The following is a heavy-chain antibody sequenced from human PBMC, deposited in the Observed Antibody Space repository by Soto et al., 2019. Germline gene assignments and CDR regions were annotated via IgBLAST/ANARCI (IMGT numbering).Heavy chain of an antibody. J-gene: IGHJ4*02. D-gene: IGHD3-22*01. CDR3: ARIPHNYHDASGYTDY. Sequence: GGSLRLSCAASGFTFNTDSMNWVRQAPGKGLEWVSSSSSGSSYIYYGDSMKGRCTNYRDNAKNSLYLQMNSLRAEDTAVYFWARIPHNYHDASGYTDYWGQGTLVTVSS. CDR1: GFTFNTDS. V-gene: IGHV3-21*01. CDR2: SSSGSSYI.